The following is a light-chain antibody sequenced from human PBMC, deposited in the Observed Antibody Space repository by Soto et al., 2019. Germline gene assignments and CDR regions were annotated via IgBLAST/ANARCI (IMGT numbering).Light chain of an antibody. V-gene: IGKV1-39*01. CDR1: HNVGSY. CDR2: SAS. Sequence: DIQLTQSPSSLSASVGGRAILTCRPSHNVGSYLTWYQQKAGKAPSLLIHSASRLATGIPSRFSGSGSGTDFSLTINNLQPEDFAVYYCLQTYYSPITFGQGTRL. CDR3: LQTYYSPIT. J-gene: IGKJ5*01.